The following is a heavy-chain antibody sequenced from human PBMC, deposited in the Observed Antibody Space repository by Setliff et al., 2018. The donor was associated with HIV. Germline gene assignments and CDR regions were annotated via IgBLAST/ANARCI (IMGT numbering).Heavy chain of an antibody. CDR1: GYTFTGYS. J-gene: IGHJ4*02. Sequence: GASVKVSCKTSGYTFTGYSMHWVRQAPGQGLEWMGWINPDSGGINFAQTFQGRVTMTRVTSISTAYMELSGLRSDDTAVYYCARGGPLRFLEWLLSFFDYWGQGTLVTVSS. CDR2: INPDSGGI. CDR3: ARGGPLRFLEWLLSFFDY. V-gene: IGHV1-2*02. D-gene: IGHD3-3*01.